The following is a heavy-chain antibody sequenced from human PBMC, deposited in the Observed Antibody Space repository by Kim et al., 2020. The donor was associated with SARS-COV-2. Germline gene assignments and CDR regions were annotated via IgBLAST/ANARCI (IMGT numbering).Heavy chain of an antibody. J-gene: IGHJ6*03. CDR1: GGSISSGGYY. CDR2: IYYSGST. Sequence: SETLSLTCTVSGGSISSGGYYWSWIRQHPGKGLEWIGYIYYSGSTYYNPSLKSRVTISVDTSKNQFSLKLSSVTAADTAVYYCARYTPNYCSSTSCYYYYYMDVWGKGTTVTVSS. V-gene: IGHV4-31*03. CDR3: ARYTPNYCSSTSCYYYYYMDV. D-gene: IGHD2-2*01.